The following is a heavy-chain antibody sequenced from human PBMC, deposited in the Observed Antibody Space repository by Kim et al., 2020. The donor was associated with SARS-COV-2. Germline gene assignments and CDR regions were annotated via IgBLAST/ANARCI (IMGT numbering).Heavy chain of an antibody. CDR2: IYYSGST. V-gene: IGHV4-59*13. CDR3: ASSYGSAYYYYYGMDV. J-gene: IGHJ6*02. Sequence: SETLSLTCTVSGGSISSYYWSWIRQPPGKGLEWIGYIYYSGSTNYNPSLKSRVTISVDTSKNQFSLTLSSVTAADTAVYYCASSYGSAYYYYYGMDVWGQATTVTVS. CDR1: GGSISSYY. D-gene: IGHD3-10*01.